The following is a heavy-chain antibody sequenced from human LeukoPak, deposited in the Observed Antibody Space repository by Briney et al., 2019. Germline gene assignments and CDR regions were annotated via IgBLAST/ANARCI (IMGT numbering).Heavy chain of an antibody. V-gene: IGHV5-51*01. CDR2: IYPGDSDT. CDR1: GYSFTSYW. Sequence: GESLKISCKGSGYSFTSYWIGWVRQMPGKGLEWMGIIYPGDSDTRYSPSFQGQVTISADKSISTAYLQWGSLKASDTAMYYCARLKSGVWQLSFHFDYWGQGTLVTVSS. CDR3: ARLKSGVWQLSFHFDY. J-gene: IGHJ4*02. D-gene: IGHD6-13*01.